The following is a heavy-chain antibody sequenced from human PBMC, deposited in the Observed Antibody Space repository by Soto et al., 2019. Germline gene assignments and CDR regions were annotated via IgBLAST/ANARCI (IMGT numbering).Heavy chain of an antibody. CDR1: GFTFSSYS. CDR3: ARDAGDTAMVLDDYYGMDV. D-gene: IGHD5-18*01. V-gene: IGHV3-21*01. CDR2: ISSSSSYI. J-gene: IGHJ6*02. Sequence: GGSLRLSCAASGFTFSSYSMNWVRQAPGKGLEWVSSISSSSSYIYYADSVKGRFTISRDNAKNSLYLQMNSLRAEDTAVYYCARDAGDTAMVLDDYYGMDVWGQGTTVTVSS.